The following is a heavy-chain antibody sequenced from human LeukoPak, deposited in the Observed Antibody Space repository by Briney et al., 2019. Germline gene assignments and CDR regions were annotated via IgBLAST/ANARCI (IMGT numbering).Heavy chain of an antibody. J-gene: IGHJ5*02. D-gene: IGHD3-22*01. V-gene: IGHV3-23*01. CDR2: ISGSGSST. CDR1: GFPFTTHA. CDR3: AKGGLATLAS. Sequence: GGSLRLSCAASGFPFTTHAMTWVRQALGKGLEWVSAISGSGSSTYYADSVKGRFTISRDNSKNTLYLQMNSLRAEDTTVYYCAKGGLATLASWGQGALVTVSS.